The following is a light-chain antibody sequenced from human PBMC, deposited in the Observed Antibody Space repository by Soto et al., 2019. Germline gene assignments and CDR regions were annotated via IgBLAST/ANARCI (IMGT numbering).Light chain of an antibody. Sequence: AIQLTQSPSSLSASVGDRVTITCRASQDIRGALAWYQQKPGKPPKLLIFDVSSLQSGVPSRFSGSGSGPDFTLTISSLQPEDFATYYCQQFNTYPITFGQGTRLEIK. CDR1: QDIRGA. CDR3: QQFNTYPIT. J-gene: IGKJ5*01. CDR2: DVS. V-gene: IGKV1-13*02.